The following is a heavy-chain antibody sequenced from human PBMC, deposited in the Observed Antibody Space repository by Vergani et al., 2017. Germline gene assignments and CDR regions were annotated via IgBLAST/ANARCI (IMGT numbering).Heavy chain of an antibody. CDR3: AKDXSPSYYDSSGPTSV. Sequence: EVQLVESGGGSVQSGGSLRLSCAASGFTFSSYAMSWVRQAPGKGLEWVSAISGSGGSTYYADSVKGRFTISRDNSKNTLYLQMNSLRAEDTAVYYCAKDXSPSYYDSSGPTSVWGQGTLVTVSS. D-gene: IGHD3-22*01. V-gene: IGHV3-23*04. J-gene: IGHJ4*02. CDR1: GFTFSSYA. CDR2: ISGSGGST.